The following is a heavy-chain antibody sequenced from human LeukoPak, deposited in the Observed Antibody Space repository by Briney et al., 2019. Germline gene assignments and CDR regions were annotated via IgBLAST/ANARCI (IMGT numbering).Heavy chain of an antibody. CDR3: ARVRWRIAVAGTGNWFDP. J-gene: IGHJ5*02. V-gene: IGHV1-2*02. D-gene: IGHD6-19*01. Sequence: GASVKVSCKASGYTFTGYYMHWVRQAPGQGLEWMGWINPNSGGTNYAQKFQGRVTMTRDTSISTAYMELSRLRSDDTAVYYCARVRWRIAVAGTGNWFDPWGQGTLVTVSS. CDR2: INPNSGGT. CDR1: GYTFTGYY.